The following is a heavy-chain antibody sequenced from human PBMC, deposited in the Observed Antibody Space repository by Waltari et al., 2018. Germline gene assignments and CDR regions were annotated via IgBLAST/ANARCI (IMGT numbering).Heavy chain of an antibody. CDR3: ARRPVVVTDYYGMEV. D-gene: IGHD2-15*01. J-gene: IGHJ6*02. CDR1: VYTLTELS. Sequence: QVQLVPSGAEVNTPGASVKVSCKVSVYTLTELSMHLVRPASGKGLDWMVGLNTEDIDTNHGQKLHGRCTMNEDKSPDTDYRELGSVRAEESVVHYCARRPVVVTDYYGMEVGGQGTTVTVAS. CDR2: LNTEDIDT. V-gene: IGHV1-24*01.